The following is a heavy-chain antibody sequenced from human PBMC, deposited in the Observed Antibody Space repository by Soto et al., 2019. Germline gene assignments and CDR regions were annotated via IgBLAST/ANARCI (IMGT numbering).Heavy chain of an antibody. CDR2: IVVGSGNT. J-gene: IGHJ3*02. V-gene: IGHV1-58*02. Sequence: QMQLVQSGPEVKKPGTSVKVSCKASGFTFTSSAMQWVRQARGQRLEWIGWIVVGSGNTNYAQKFQERVTITRDMSTSTAYMELSSLRSEDTAVYYCAAPIPYGDYWSDAFDIWGQGTMVTVSS. D-gene: IGHD4-17*01. CDR1: GFTFTSSA. CDR3: AAPIPYGDYWSDAFDI.